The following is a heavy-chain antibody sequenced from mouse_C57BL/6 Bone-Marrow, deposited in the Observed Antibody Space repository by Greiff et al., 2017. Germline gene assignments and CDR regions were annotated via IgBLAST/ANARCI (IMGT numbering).Heavy chain of an antibody. J-gene: IGHJ2*01. V-gene: IGHV14-4*01. D-gene: IGHD1-1*01. CDR3: YGSTHYFDY. CDR2: LDPENGDT. CDR1: GFNIKDDY. Sequence: VQLQQSGAELVRPGASVKLSCTASGFNIKDDYMHWVKQRPEQGLEWIGWLDPENGDTEYASKFQGKATITADTSSNTAYLQLSSLTSEDTAVYYCYGSTHYFDYWGQGTTLTVSS.